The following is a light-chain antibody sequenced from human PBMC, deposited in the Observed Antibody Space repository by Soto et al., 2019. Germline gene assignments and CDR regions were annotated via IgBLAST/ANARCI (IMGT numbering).Light chain of an antibody. CDR3: CSYAGSYTYV. V-gene: IGLV2-11*01. CDR2: DVS. J-gene: IGLJ1*01. Sequence: QSALTQPRSVSGSPGQSVTISCTGTSSDVGGYNYVSWYQQHPGKAPKLMIYDVSKRPSGFPDRFSGSKSGNTASLTISGLQAEDEADYYCCSYAGSYTYVFGTGTKVTV. CDR1: SSDVGGYNY.